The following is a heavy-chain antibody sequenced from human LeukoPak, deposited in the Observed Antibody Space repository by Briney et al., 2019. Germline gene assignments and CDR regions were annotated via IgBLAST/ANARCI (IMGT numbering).Heavy chain of an antibody. CDR2: IKRDGSET. V-gene: IGHV3-7*01. CDR3: ARERDTYNDY. D-gene: IGHD3-16*02. Sequence: GGSLRLSCAVSGFTFSTFWMTWVRQAPGKGLEWVGNIKRDGSETYYVASVRGRFTISRDNAKNSVYLQMTTLRAKNTAVYFGARERDTYNDYWGQGTLVSLSS. CDR1: GFTFSTFW. J-gene: IGHJ4*02.